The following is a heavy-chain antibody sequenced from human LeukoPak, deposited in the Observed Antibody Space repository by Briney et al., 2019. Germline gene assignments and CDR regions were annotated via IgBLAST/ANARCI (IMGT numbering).Heavy chain of an antibody. J-gene: IGHJ4*02. V-gene: IGHV4-39*01. CDR2: IYYGGST. CDR1: GGSISSNYY. D-gene: IGHD3-10*01. Sequence: SETLSLTCTVSGGSISSNYYWGWIRQPPGKGLGWIGNIYYGGSTYYNPSLKSRVTISVETSKNQFSLKLTSVTAADTAVYYCARQTYYGSGSYLGYWGQGTLVTVSS. CDR3: ARQTYYGSGSYLGY.